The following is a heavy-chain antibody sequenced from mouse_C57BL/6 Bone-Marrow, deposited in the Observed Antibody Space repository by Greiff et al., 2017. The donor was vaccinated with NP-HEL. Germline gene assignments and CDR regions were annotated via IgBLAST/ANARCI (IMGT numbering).Heavy chain of an antibody. Sequence: EVKLMESGGDLVKPGGSLKLSCAASGFTFSSYGMSWVRQTPDKRLEWVATISSGGSYTYYLDSVKGRFTISRDNAKNTLYLQMSSLKSEDTAMYYCARPRGHYWGQGTTLTVSS. V-gene: IGHV5-6*01. CDR1: GFTFSSYG. CDR2: ISSGGSYT. CDR3: ARPRGHY. J-gene: IGHJ2*01. D-gene: IGHD3-3*01.